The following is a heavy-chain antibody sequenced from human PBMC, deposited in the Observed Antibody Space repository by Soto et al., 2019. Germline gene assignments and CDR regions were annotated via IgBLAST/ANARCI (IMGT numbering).Heavy chain of an antibody. CDR3: ARGYGWNYSNWFDP. CDR2: IYHSGST. V-gene: IGHV4-38-2*01. Sequence: SETLSLTCAVSGYSISSGYYWGWIRQPPGKGLEWIGSIYHSGSTYYNPSLKSRVTISVDTSKNQFSLRLSSVTAADTAVYYCARGYGWNYSNWFDPWGQGTLVTVSS. CDR1: GYSISSGYY. D-gene: IGHD1-7*01. J-gene: IGHJ5*02.